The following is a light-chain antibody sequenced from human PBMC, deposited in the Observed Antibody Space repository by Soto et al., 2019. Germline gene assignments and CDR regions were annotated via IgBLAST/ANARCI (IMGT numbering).Light chain of an antibody. CDR3: AAGDDSLDGSGV. CDR1: SSNIGSNT. CDR2: RNN. J-gene: IGLJ2*01. V-gene: IGLV1-44*01. Sequence: QSVLTQPPSASGTPGQRVTISCSGSSSNIGSNTVNWYQQLPGTAPKLLIYRNNQRPSGVPDRFSGSKSGTSASLAISGLQSEDEADYYCAAGDDSLDGSGVFGGGTKLTVL.